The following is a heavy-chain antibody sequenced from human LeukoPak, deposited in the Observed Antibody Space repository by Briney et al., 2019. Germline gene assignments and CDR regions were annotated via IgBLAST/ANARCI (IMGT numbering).Heavy chain of an antibody. D-gene: IGHD5-18*01. CDR3: ARKATWLPPDY. Sequence: SQTLSLTCTVSGGSISGADYYWSWIRQPPGKGLEWIGYIYYSGSTYYNPSLKSRVTISVDTSKNQFSLKLSSVTAADTAVYYCARKATWLPPDYWGQGTLVTVSS. CDR2: IYYSGST. V-gene: IGHV4-30-4*01. CDR1: GGSISGADYY. J-gene: IGHJ4*02.